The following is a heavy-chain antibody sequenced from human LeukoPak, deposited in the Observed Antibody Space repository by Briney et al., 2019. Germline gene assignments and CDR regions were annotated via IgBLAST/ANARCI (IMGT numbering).Heavy chain of an antibody. CDR2: IYSGGST. CDR3: AREAVTGSIAAASFDY. V-gene: IGHV3-66*01. CDR1: GFTVSSNY. Sequence: GGSLRLSCAASGFTVSSNYMSWVRQAPGKGLEWVSVIYSGGSTYYADSVKGRFTISRDNSKNTLYLQMNSLRAEDTAVYYCAREAVTGSIAAASFDYWGQGTLVTVSS. D-gene: IGHD6-13*01. J-gene: IGHJ4*02.